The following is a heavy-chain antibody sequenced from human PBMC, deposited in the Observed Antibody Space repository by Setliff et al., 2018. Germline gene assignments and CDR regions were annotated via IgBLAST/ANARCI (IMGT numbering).Heavy chain of an antibody. CDR3: VREGLSFGPGCCPNWLDP. Sequence: ASVKVSCKTSGYIFTAYHMHWVRQAPGQGLECMGRINPNNGGTNYAQKFQGRVTLTRDTSITTVYMELSTLTSDDTAVYYCVREGLSFGPGCCPNWLDPWGQGTLVTVSS. D-gene: IGHD3-3*01. CDR1: GYIFTAYH. J-gene: IGHJ5*02. V-gene: IGHV1-2*06. CDR2: INPNNGGT.